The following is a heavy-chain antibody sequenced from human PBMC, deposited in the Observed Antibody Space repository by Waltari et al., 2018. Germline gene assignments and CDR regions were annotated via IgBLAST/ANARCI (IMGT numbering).Heavy chain of an antibody. D-gene: IGHD3-22*01. CDR3: AREVLYDSSGYSHFDY. J-gene: IGHJ4*02. CDR1: GFTVSSNY. Sequence: EVQLVESGGGLVQPGGSLRLSCAASGFTVSSNYISWVRQAPGKGLEWVSVIYSGGSTYYADSVKGRFTISRDNSKNTLYLQMNSLRAEDTAVYYCAREVLYDSSGYSHFDYWGQGTLVIVSS. CDR2: IYSGGST. V-gene: IGHV3-66*02.